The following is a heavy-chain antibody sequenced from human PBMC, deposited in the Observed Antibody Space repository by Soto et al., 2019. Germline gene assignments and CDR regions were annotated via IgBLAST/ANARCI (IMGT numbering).Heavy chain of an antibody. D-gene: IGHD2-15*01. CDR3: ARVGGTRGWY. Sequence: QVQLQESGPGLVKPSETLSLNCTVSSDSITNYYWSWIRQSPGKGLEWIGYIHDSGRSNYNPSLKMRVKIPVESTKNQFYLTLNFVTAADTAVYYCARVGGTRGWYWGQGTLVTVSS. CDR1: SDSITNYY. V-gene: IGHV4-59*01. J-gene: IGHJ4*02. CDR2: IHDSGRS.